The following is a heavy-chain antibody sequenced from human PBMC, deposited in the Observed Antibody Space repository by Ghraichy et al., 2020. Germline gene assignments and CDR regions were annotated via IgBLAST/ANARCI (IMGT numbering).Heavy chain of an antibody. CDR3: AKEHYPYDSSGQFDY. D-gene: IGHD3-22*01. CDR2: ISYDGSNK. J-gene: IGHJ4*02. Sequence: LSLTCAASGFTFSSYGMHGVRQAPGKGLEWVAVISYDGSNKYYADSVKGRFTISRDNSKNTLYLQMNSLRAEDTAVYYCAKEHYPYDSSGQFDYWGQGTLVTVSS. CDR1: GFTFSSYG. V-gene: IGHV3-30*18.